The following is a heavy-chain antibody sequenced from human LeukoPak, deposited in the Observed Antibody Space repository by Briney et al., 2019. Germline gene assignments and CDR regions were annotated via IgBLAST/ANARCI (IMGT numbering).Heavy chain of an antibody. Sequence: PSETLSLTCSVSGGSISSSGYYWNWIRQPPGKGLEWVGSIYYSGTTYYNSSLKSRVTISEDTSKNRFSLMLTSVTAADTAVYYCARQVSDYFYYYIDVWGEGTTAIVSS. CDR3: ARQVSDYFYYYIDV. CDR1: GGSISSSGYY. V-gene: IGHV4-39*01. CDR2: IYYSGTT. J-gene: IGHJ6*03.